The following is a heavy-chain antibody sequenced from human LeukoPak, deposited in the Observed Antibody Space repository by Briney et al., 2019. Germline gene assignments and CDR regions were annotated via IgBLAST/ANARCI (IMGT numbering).Heavy chain of an antibody. CDR1: GGSVTSDGYY. CDR3: ARDPSGYYYMDV. Sequence: SQTLSLTCTVSGGSVTSDGYYWNWIRQLPGKGLEWIGNMYYSGSTCYNPSLKSRITISADTSKKQFSLNLTSVTAADTAVYYCARDPSGYYYMDVWGKGTTVTVSS. V-gene: IGHV4-31*03. D-gene: IGHD1-1*01. J-gene: IGHJ6*03. CDR2: MYYSGST.